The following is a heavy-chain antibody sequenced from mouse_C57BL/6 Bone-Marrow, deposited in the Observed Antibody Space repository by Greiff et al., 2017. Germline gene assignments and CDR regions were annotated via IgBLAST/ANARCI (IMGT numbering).Heavy chain of an antibody. J-gene: IGHJ2*01. CDR2: INYDGSST. Sequence: EVKLVESEGGLVQPGSSMKLSCTASGFTFSDYYMAWVRQVPEKGLEWVANINYDGSSTYYLDSLKSRFIISRDNAKNILYLQMSSLKSEDTATYYCARDDGPFDYWGQGTTLTVSS. V-gene: IGHV5-16*01. CDR3: ARDDGPFDY. CDR1: GFTFSDYY. D-gene: IGHD2-3*01.